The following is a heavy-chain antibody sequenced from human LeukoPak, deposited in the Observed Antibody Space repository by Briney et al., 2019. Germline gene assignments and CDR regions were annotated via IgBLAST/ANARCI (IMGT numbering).Heavy chain of an antibody. D-gene: IGHD6-19*01. V-gene: IGHV4-34*01. CDR1: GGSFSGYY. CDR2: INHSGST. CDR3: ARGHPSHGQWQVHYYYYDLDV. Sequence: SETLSLTCAVYGGSFSGYYWSWIRQPPGKGLEWIGEINHSGSTNYNPSLKSRVTISVDTSKNQFSLKLSSVTAADTAVYYCARGHPSHGQWQVHYYYYDLDVWGQGTTVTVSS. J-gene: IGHJ6*02.